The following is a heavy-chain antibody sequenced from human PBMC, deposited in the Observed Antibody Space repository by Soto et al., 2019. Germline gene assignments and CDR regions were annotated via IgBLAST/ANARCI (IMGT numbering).Heavy chain of an antibody. CDR1: GYTFTSYD. V-gene: IGHV1-8*01. Sequence: ASVKVSCKASGYTFTSYDINWVRQATGQGLEWMGWMNPNSGNTGYARKFQGRVTMTRNTSISTAYMELSSLRSEDTAVYYCARDQGAVAGTFDYWGQGTLVTVSS. J-gene: IGHJ4*02. D-gene: IGHD6-19*01. CDR3: ARDQGAVAGTFDY. CDR2: MNPNSGNT.